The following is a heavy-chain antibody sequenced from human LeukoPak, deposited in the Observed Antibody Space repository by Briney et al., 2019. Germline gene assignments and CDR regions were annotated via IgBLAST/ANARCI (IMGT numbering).Heavy chain of an antibody. CDR1: GGSISSGGYY. Sequence: SETLSLTCTVPGGSISSGGYYWSWIRQHPGKGLEWIGYIYYSGSTYYNPSLKSRVTISVDTSKNQFSLRLRSVTAADTAVYYCARLYTDYTENWFDPWGQGTLATVSS. D-gene: IGHD4-11*01. CDR2: IYYSGST. V-gene: IGHV4-31*03. CDR3: ARLYTDYTENWFDP. J-gene: IGHJ5*02.